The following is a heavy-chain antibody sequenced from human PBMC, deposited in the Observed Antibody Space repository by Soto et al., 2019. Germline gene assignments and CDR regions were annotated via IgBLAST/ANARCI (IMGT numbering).Heavy chain of an antibody. D-gene: IGHD1-7*01. CDR2: IYPGDSDT. CDR1: GYNFTIYW. Sequence: EVQMVQSGAEVKKPGESLKISCKGSGYNFTIYWIGWVRQMPGKGLEWMGIIYPGDSDTRYSPSFQGQVIISADKSLSTAYLQWTSLKASDTGMYYCAIHNFGTTNPFDIWGQGTMVTVSS. V-gene: IGHV5-51*01. J-gene: IGHJ3*02. CDR3: AIHNFGTTNPFDI.